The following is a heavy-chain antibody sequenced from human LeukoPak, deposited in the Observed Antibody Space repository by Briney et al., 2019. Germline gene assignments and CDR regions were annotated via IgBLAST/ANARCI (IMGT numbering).Heavy chain of an antibody. CDR3: VRHDGRGGATMGAFDS. V-gene: IGHV4-39*01. Sequence: SETLSLTCTVSGGSIRSSYYYWGWIRQSPGKGLEWIGSIYYGQTIYYNPSLNSRVTISVVTSKDQFTLQLNSVTAADTAVYYCVRHDGRGGATMGAFDSWGQGSLVTVSS. CDR1: GGSIRSSYYY. D-gene: IGHD4/OR15-4a*01. J-gene: IGHJ5*01. CDR2: IYYGQTI.